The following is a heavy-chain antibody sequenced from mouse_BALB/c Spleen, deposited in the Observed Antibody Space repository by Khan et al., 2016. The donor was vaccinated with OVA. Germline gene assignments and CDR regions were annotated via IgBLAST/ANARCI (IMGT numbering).Heavy chain of an antibody. J-gene: IGHJ3*01. D-gene: IGHD1-2*01. Sequence: EVELVESGGGLVQPGGSRKLSYAASGFTFSDYGMAWVRQAPGKGPEWVAFISDLAYTIYYGDAVTGRFTISRENATNTLYLEMSSLRSEDTAIYYCARGGGTAPFAYWGLGTLVTVAA. CDR1: GFTFSDYG. CDR3: ARGGGTAPFAY. CDR2: ISDLAYTI. V-gene: IGHV5-15*02.